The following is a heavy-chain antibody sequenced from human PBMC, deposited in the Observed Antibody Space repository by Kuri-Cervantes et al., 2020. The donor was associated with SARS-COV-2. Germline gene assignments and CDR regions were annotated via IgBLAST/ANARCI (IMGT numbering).Heavy chain of an antibody. J-gene: IGHJ4*02. CDR1: GSTFSSYA. CDR3: VRDGDHWNFDY. V-gene: IGHV3-30*07. Sequence: GGSLRLSCAASGSTFSSYAMHWVRQAPGKGLEWVAVISYDGSNKYYADSVKGRFTLSRDNAKNMLFLQMNSLRAEDTAVYYCVRDGDHWNFDYWGQGTLVTVSS. D-gene: IGHD1-1*01. CDR2: ISYDGSNK.